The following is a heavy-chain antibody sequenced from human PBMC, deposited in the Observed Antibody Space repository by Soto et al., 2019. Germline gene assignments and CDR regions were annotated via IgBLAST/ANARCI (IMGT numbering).Heavy chain of an antibody. J-gene: IGHJ5*02. Sequence: SESLSLTCTVSGGSISSGGYYWSWIRQHPGKGLEWIGYIYYSGSTYYNPSLKSRVTISVDTSKNQFSLKLCSVTAADTAVYYCARVPLRQDWFDPWGQGTLVTVSS. V-gene: IGHV4-31*03. CDR2: IYYSGST. CDR3: ARVPLRQDWFDP. D-gene: IGHD3-3*01. CDR1: GGSISSGGYY.